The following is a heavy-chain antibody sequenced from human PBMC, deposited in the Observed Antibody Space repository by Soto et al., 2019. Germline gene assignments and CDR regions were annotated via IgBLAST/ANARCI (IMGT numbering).Heavy chain of an antibody. Sequence: QVQLVQSGAAVKKPGASVKVSCKASGYTFTSYAMHWVRQAPGQRLEWMGWINAGNGNTKYSQKFQGRVTITRDTSASTAYWELSSLRSEDTAVYYCARAAGWTAVGDWGQGTLVTGSS. CDR2: INAGNGNT. CDR1: GYTFTSYA. J-gene: IGHJ4*02. V-gene: IGHV1-3*01. CDR3: ARAAGWTAVGD. D-gene: IGHD3-16*01.